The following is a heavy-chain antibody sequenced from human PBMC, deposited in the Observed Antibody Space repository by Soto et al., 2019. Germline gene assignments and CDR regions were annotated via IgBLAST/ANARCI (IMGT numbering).Heavy chain of an antibody. J-gene: IGHJ4*02. D-gene: IGHD3-3*01. CDR2: ISGSGDTI. CDR3: AKDLEGVGADYLDS. CDR1: GFTFRSYA. V-gene: IGHV3-23*01. Sequence: GASLRLSCAASGFTFRSYALRWVRQAPGKGLEWVSEISGSGDTIYYTNSVKGRFTVSRDNSKSTLYLQMNSLRAEDAGLYSCAKDLEGVGADYLDSWGKGILVTDSS.